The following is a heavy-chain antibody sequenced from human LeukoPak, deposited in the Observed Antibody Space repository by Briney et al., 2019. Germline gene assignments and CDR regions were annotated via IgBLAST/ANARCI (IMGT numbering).Heavy chain of an antibody. CDR3: ARSRSSSWDANFEY. D-gene: IGHD6-13*01. Sequence: AETLSLTCTVSGGSIGSYFWSWIRQPPGKGLEWIGYIYYSGSTNYNPSLKSRVTMSLDTSKNQFSLKLSSVTAADTALYYCARSRSSSWDANFEYWGQGTLVTVSS. CDR1: GGSIGSYF. V-gene: IGHV4-59*01. CDR2: IYYSGST. J-gene: IGHJ4*02.